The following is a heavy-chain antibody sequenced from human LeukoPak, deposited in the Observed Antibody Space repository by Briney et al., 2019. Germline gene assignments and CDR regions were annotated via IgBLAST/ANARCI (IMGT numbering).Heavy chain of an antibody. CDR3: ARQYSGSYYRFDY. CDR2: INPNSGGT. V-gene: IGHV1-2*02. CDR1: GYTFTVYY. D-gene: IGHD1-26*01. J-gene: IGHJ4*02. Sequence: ASVTVSFTASGYTFTVYYMHWVRQAPGQGLEWMGWINPNSGGTNYAQKFQGRVTMTRDTSISTAYMELSRLRSDDTAVYYCARQYSGSYYRFDYWGQGTLVTVSS.